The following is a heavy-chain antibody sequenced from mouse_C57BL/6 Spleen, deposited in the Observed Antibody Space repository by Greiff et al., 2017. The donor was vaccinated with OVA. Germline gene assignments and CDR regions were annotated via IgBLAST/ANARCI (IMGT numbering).Heavy chain of an antibody. D-gene: IGHD2-5*01. CDR3: ARGPGSYSNYFDY. CDR2: INPYNGDT. J-gene: IGHJ2*01. Sequence: VQLQQSGPELVKPGDSVKISCKASGYSFTGYFMNWVMQSHGKSLEWIGRINPYNGDTFYNQKFKGKATLTVDKSSSTAHMELRSLTSEDSAVYYCARGPGSYSNYFDYWGQGTTLTVSS. CDR1: GYSFTGYF. V-gene: IGHV1-20*01.